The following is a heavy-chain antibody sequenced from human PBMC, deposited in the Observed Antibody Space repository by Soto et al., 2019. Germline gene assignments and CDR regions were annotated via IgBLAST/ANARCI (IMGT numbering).Heavy chain of an antibody. CDR3: ARTPPLPGQYHLEC. D-gene: IGHD1-26*01. Sequence: VLLVESGGGLVQPGGSLRLSCATSGFALSDYYIDWVRQAPGKALEWVGRRRNKANSYTTEYAASVKGRFTISRDDSENSLHLQMDSLNTEDTAVYYCARTPPLPGQYHLECWGLGTLVTVAS. J-gene: IGHJ4*02. CDR2: RRNKANSYTT. CDR1: GFALSDYY. V-gene: IGHV3-72*01.